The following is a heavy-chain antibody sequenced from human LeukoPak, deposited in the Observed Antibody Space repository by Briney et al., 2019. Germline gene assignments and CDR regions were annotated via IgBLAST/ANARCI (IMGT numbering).Heavy chain of an antibody. J-gene: IGHJ5*02. V-gene: IGHV1-69*13. CDR1: GGTFSNYP. CDR2: IIPIYGTA. CDR3: ATHTGGYNYWWFDI. Sequence: SVKVSCKISGGTFSNYPIVWVRQAPGRGLEWLGGIIPIYGTANYVEKAQGRFSLTAHESTATAYMELTSLTSDDTAMYFCATHTGGYNYWWFDIWGQGTLVTVSS. D-gene: IGHD5-24*01.